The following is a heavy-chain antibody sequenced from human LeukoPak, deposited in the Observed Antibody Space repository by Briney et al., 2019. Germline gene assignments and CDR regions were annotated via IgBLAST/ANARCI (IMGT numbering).Heavy chain of an antibody. CDR1: GFTFSSYG. D-gene: IGHD6-6*01. V-gene: IGHV3-30*03. CDR3: ARGVAARQKSWFDP. CDR2: ISYDGSNK. Sequence: PGGSLRLSCAASGFTFSSYGMHWVRQAPGKGLEWVAVISYDGSNKYYADSVKGRFTISRDNSKNTLYLQMNSLRAEDTAVYYCARGVAARQKSWFDPWGQGTLVTVSS. J-gene: IGHJ5*02.